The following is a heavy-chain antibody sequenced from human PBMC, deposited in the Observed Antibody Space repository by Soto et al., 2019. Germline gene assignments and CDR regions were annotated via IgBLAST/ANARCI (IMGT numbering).Heavy chain of an antibody. CDR3: ASGGVTSGYDYYYYYYMDV. CDR1: GYTFTSYG. J-gene: IGHJ6*03. D-gene: IGHD5-12*01. CDR2: ISAYNGNT. Sequence: ASVKVSCKASGYTFTSYGISWVRQAPGQGLEWMGWISAYNGNTNYAQKLQGRVTMTTDTSTSTAYMELRSLRSDDTAVYYCASGGVTSGYDYYYYYYMDVWGKGTTVTVSS. V-gene: IGHV1-18*01.